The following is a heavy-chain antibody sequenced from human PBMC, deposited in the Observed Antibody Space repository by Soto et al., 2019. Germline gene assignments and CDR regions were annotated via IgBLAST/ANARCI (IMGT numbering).Heavy chain of an antibody. CDR3: TRDASRDSSARGWFDP. V-gene: IGHV3-21*01. Sequence: GGSLRLSCAASGFRFRSFTMNWVRQAAGKGLEWVATISSNSAYIYYTDALRGRFTIPRDNAKNSPHLQMTSLRAEDTAVYYCTRDASRDSSARGWFDPWGPGTLVTVSS. CDR1: GFRFRSFT. D-gene: IGHD6-13*01. J-gene: IGHJ5*02. CDR2: ISSNSAYI.